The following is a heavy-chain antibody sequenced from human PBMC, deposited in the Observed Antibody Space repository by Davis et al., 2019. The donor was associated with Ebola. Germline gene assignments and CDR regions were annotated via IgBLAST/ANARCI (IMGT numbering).Heavy chain of an antibody. V-gene: IGHV4-59*01. D-gene: IGHD1-26*01. CDR2: IYHSESS. J-gene: IGHJ4*02. CDR1: GGSISSSY. CDR3: TVGGIGGMGDY. Sequence: SETLSLTCTVSGGSISSSYWSWIRQPPGKGLEWIGYIYHSESSNYNPSLKSRVTISVDTSKNHFSLKLSSVTAADTAVYYCTVGGIGGMGDYWGQGTLVTVSS.